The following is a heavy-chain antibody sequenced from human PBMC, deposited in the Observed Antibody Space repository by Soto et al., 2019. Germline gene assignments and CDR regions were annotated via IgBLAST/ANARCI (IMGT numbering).Heavy chain of an antibody. CDR3: ARLSGTAILGGFEP. CDR1: DCSIISGYD. D-gene: IGHD5-18*01. CDR2: IYHSGST. Sequence: SEMLSVRCGVADCSIISGYDWGWIRQPPGKGLEWIGSIYHSGSTYYNPSLKSRVTISVDTSKNQFSLKLSSVTAADTAVYYCARLSGTAILGGFEPWGKGSLV. J-gene: IGHJ5*02. V-gene: IGHV4-38-2*01.